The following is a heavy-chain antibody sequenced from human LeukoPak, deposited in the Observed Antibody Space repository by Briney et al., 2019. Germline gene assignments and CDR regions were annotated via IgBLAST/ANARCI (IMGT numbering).Heavy chain of an antibody. CDR2: ISADGVTT. D-gene: IGHD3-9*01. CDR3: GKEGILTGFVDY. CDR1: GFTFNSHA. Sequence: GGSLRLSCATSGFTFNSHAMSWVRQAPGKGLEWVSPISADGVTTYYADSVNGRFTIARDNSKITLYLQIDSLRDEDTAVYYCGKEGILTGFVDYWGQGTLVTVSS. V-gene: IGHV3-23*01. J-gene: IGHJ4*02.